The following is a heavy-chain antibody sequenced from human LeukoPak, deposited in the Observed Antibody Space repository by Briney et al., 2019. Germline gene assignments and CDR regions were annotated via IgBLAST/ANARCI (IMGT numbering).Heavy chain of an antibody. Sequence: SETLSLTCAVYGGSFSGYYWSWIRQPPGKGLEWIGEINHSGSTNYNPSLKSRVTISVDTSKNQFSLKLSSVTAADTAVCYCARGLSIAAAGRGTFDYWGQGTLVTVSS. D-gene: IGHD6-13*01. CDR3: ARGLSIAAAGRGTFDY. CDR1: GGSFSGYY. V-gene: IGHV4-34*01. J-gene: IGHJ4*02. CDR2: INHSGST.